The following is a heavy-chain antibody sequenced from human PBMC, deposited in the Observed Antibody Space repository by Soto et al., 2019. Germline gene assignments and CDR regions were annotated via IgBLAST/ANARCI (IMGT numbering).Heavy chain of an antibody. Sequence: WASVKVSCKASGFTFTSSAVQWVRQARGQRLEWIGWIVVGSGNTNYAQKFQERVTITRDMSTSTAYMELSSLRSEDTAVYYCAVPLNRRAYAPDAFDFWGQGTMVTVSS. J-gene: IGHJ3*01. CDR1: GFTFTSSA. CDR3: AVPLNRRAYAPDAFDF. CDR2: IVVGSGNT. D-gene: IGHD2-2*01. V-gene: IGHV1-58*01.